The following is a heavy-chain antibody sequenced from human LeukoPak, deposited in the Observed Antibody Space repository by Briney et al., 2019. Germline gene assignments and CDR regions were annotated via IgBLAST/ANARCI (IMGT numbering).Heavy chain of an antibody. J-gene: IGHJ4*02. CDR3: TRVFVGDEYSSSGY. D-gene: IGHD6-13*01. CDR1: GFTFSRYY. CDR2: INSDGGST. Sequence: GGSLRLPCAASGFTFSRYYMHWFGQAPGKGLVWVSRINSDGGSTTYADSVKGRFTISRDNAKNTLYLQMNSLKVEDTAVYYCTRVFVGDEYSSSGYWGQGTLVTVSS. V-gene: IGHV3-74*01.